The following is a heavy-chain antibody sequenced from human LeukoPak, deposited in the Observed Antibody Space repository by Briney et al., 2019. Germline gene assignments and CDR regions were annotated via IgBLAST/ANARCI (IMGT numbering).Heavy chain of an antibody. CDR1: GFSFSSHG. CDR2: ISSSGDST. Sequence: GGSLRLSCAASGFSFSSHGMSWVRQAPWNGPEWVSSISSSGDSTFYADSVKGRFTISRDNSKNTLYLQMNSLRAEDTAVYYCAKIGVIRNWYFDLWGRGTLVTVSS. D-gene: IGHD3-10*01. CDR3: AKIGVIRNWYFDL. V-gene: IGHV3-23*01. J-gene: IGHJ2*01.